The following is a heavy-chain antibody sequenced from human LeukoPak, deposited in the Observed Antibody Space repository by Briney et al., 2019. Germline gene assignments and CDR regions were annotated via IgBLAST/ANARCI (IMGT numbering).Heavy chain of an antibody. Sequence: GASVKVSCKASGGTFSSYAISWVRQAPGQGLEWMGGIIPIFDTVNYAQKFQGRVTITADKSTSTAYMELSRLRSDDTAVYYCARAMKASYYDSSGYYPFYWGQGTLVTVSS. CDR2: IIPIFDTV. CDR1: GGTFSSYA. CDR3: ARAMKASYYDSSGYYPFY. J-gene: IGHJ4*02. V-gene: IGHV1-69*06. D-gene: IGHD3-22*01.